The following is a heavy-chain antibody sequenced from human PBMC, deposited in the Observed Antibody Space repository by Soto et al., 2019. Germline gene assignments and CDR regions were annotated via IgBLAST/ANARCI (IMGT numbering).Heavy chain of an antibody. D-gene: IGHD3-3*01. V-gene: IGHV1-18*04. CDR1: GYTFTSYC. J-gene: IGHJ6*02. CDR2: ISAYNGNT. Sequence: ASVKVSCKASGYTFTSYCISWVRQAPGQGLEWMGWISAYNGNTNYAQKLQGRVTMTTDTSTSTAYMELRSLGSDDTAVYYCARTPYYDFWSGYYYGMDVWGQGTTVTVSS. CDR3: ARTPYYDFWSGYYYGMDV.